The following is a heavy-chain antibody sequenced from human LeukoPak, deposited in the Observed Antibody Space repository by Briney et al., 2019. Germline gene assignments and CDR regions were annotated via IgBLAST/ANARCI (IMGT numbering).Heavy chain of an antibody. J-gene: IGHJ5*02. Sequence: SCKVSGYTLTELSMHWVRQAPGKGLEWVAVISYDGSNKFYADSVKGRFTISRDNSKNTVYLQMNSLRAEDTAVYYCAREVVPAASNWFDPWGQGTLVTVSS. V-gene: IGHV3-30-3*01. CDR2: ISYDGSNK. D-gene: IGHD2-2*01. CDR3: AREVVPAASNWFDP. CDR1: GYTLTELS.